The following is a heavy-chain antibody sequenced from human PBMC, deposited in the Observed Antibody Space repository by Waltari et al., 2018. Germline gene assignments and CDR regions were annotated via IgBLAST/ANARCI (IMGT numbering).Heavy chain of an antibody. Sequence: QLQLQESGPGLVKPSETLSLTCTVSGGSISSSSYYWGWIRQPPGKGLEWIGSIYYSGSTYYNPSLKSRVTISVDTSKNQFSLKLSSVTAADTAVYYCARVGGSGSYYTYYFDYWGQGTLVTVSS. D-gene: IGHD3-10*01. CDR3: ARVGGSGSYYTYYFDY. V-gene: IGHV4-39*07. CDR1: GGSISSSSYY. J-gene: IGHJ4*02. CDR2: IYYSGST.